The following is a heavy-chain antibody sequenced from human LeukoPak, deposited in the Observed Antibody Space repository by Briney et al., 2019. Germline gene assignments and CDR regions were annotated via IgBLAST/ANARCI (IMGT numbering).Heavy chain of an antibody. J-gene: IGHJ4*02. V-gene: IGHV4-61*01. D-gene: IGHD1-26*01. CDR2: IYYSGST. CDR1: GSSVSSSLYY. CDR3: ARGARGSYSY. Sequence: PSETLSLTCTVSGSSVSSSLYYWSWIRQPPGKGLEWIGYIYYSGSTNYNPSLKSRVTISVDTSKNQFSLKLSSVTAADTAVYYCARGARGSYSYWGQGTLVTVSS.